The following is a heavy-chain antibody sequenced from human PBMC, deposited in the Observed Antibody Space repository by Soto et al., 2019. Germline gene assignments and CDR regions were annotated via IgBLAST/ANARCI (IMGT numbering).Heavy chain of an antibody. Sequence: QVQLQQSGPRLVKPSETLSLTCTVSSGPGRSHNWGWIRQPPGRGLEWLGYVYYAGHTAYNPSLRGRVTISADTSTNDISLTLNSVTAADTAVYYCVRQGIDYLHGLVDVWGQGTTVSVSS. CDR2: VYYAGHT. CDR1: SGPGRSHN. D-gene: IGHD4-17*01. V-gene: IGHV4-59*08. CDR3: VRQGIDYLHGLVDV. J-gene: IGHJ6*02.